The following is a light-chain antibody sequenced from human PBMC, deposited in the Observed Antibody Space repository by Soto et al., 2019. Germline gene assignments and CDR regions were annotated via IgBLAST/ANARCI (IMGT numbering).Light chain of an antibody. V-gene: IGKV1-5*03. Sequence: DIQMTQSPSTLSASVGDRVTITCRASQSISSWLAWYQQKPGKAHKLLIYKASSLESGVPSRFSGSGSGTEFTLTSSSLQPDDFATYYCQQYNSYWTFGQGTKVEIK. CDR2: KAS. CDR1: QSISSW. J-gene: IGKJ1*01. CDR3: QQYNSYWT.